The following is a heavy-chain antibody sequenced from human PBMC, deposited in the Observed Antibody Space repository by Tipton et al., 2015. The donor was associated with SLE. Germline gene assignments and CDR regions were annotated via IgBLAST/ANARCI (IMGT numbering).Heavy chain of an antibody. CDR2: IYYSGNT. Sequence: TLSLTCTVSGGSISSSDYYWTWIRQHPGKGLEWIGYIYYSGNTYYNPSLKSRITISVDTSTNQFSLKLNSVTAADTAVYYCARVGITGTTWDWYFDLWSRGTLVTVSS. D-gene: IGHD1-7*01. CDR3: ARVGITGTTWDWYFDL. CDR1: GGSISSSDYY. V-gene: IGHV4-31*03. J-gene: IGHJ2*01.